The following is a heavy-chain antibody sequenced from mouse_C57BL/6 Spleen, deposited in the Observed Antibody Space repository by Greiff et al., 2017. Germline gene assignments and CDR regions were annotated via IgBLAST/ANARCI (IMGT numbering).Heavy chain of an antibody. CDR2: ISYDGSN. CDR1: GYSITSGYY. V-gene: IGHV3-6*01. J-gene: IGHJ1*03. D-gene: IGHD1-1*01. Sequence: DVQLQESGPGLVKPSQSLSLTCSVTGYSITSGYYWNWIRQFPGNKLEWMGYISYDGSNNYNPSLKNRISITRDTSKNQFFLKLNSVTTEDTATYYCARLLLRHWYFDVWGTGTTVTVSS. CDR3: ARLLLRHWYFDV.